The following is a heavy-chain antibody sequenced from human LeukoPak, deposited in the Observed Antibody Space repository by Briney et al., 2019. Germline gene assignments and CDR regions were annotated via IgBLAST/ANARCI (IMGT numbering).Heavy chain of an antibody. CDR1: GGSISSGSYY. D-gene: IGHD3-10*01. V-gene: IGHV4-61*02. Sequence: SETLSLTCTVSGGSISSGSYYWSWIRQPAGKGLEWIGRIYTSGSTNYNPSLKSRVTISVDTSKNQFSLKLSSVTAADTAVYYCARDRDYGSGSPLDYWGQGTLVTVSS. CDR2: IYTSGST. CDR3: ARDRDYGSGSPLDY. J-gene: IGHJ4*02.